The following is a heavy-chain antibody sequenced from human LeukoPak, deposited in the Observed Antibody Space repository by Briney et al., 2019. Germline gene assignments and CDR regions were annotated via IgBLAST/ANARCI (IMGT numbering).Heavy chain of an antibody. CDR2: IYYSGST. D-gene: IGHD1-14*01. J-gene: IGHJ3*02. CDR3: ARGGVNWYYAFDI. V-gene: IGHV4-59*01. Sequence: SETLSLTCTVSGGSISSYYWSWIRQPPGKGLEWIGYIYYSGSTNYNPSLKSRVTISVDTSKNQFSLKLSSVTAADTAVYYCARGGVNWYYAFDIWGQGTIVTV. CDR1: GGSISSYY.